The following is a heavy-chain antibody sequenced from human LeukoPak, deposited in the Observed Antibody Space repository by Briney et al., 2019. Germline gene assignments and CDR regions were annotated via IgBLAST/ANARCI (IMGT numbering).Heavy chain of an antibody. D-gene: IGHD3-10*01. J-gene: IGHJ4*02. CDR2: ISAYNGNT. CDR3: ARDVGLYYGSGTQPIGY. Sequence: ASVNVSCTASGYTFTRYGISSVRQAPGQGLEWMGWISAYNGNTNSTQKLQGRVTMTTDTSTSTAYMELRSLRSDDTAVYYCARDVGLYYGSGTQPIGYWGQGTLVTVSS. CDR1: GYTFTRYG. V-gene: IGHV1-18*01.